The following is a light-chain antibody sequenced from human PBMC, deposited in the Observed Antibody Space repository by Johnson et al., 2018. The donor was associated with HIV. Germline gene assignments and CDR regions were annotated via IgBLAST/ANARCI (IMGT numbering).Light chain of an antibody. CDR2: DNN. Sequence: QSVLTQPPSVSAAPGQKVTISCSGSSSNIGNNYVSWYQQLPGTAPKLLIYDNNKRPSGIPDRFSGSKSGTSATLGITGLQTGDEADYYCGTWDSSLTTSYVFGTRTKFIVV. CDR3: GTWDSSLTTSYV. CDR1: SSNIGNNY. V-gene: IGLV1-51*01. J-gene: IGLJ1*01.